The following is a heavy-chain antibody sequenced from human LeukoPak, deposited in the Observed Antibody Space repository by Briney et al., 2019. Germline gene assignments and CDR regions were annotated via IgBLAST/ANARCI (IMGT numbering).Heavy chain of an antibody. J-gene: IGHJ4*02. CDR1: GFTVSSNS. CDR3: ARDGGYSSEIGY. D-gene: IGHD6-19*01. V-gene: IGHV4-59*02. Sequence: GSLRLSCTVSGFTVSSNSMSWVRQAPGKGLEWIGYIYYSGSTNYNPSLKSRVTISVDTSKNQFSLKLSSVTAADTAVYYCARDGGYSSEIGYWGQGTLVTVSS. CDR2: IYYSGST.